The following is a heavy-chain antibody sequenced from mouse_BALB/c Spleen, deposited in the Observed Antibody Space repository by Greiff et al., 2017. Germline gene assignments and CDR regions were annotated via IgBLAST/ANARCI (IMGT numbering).Heavy chain of an antibody. Sequence: EVQVVESGGGLVQPGGSLRLSCATSGFTFTDYYMSWVRQPPGKALEWLGFIRNKANGYTTEYSASVKGRFTISRDNSQSTLYLQMNTLRAEDSATYSCERDLNDGAHRYFDVWGAGTTVTVSS. D-gene: IGHD1-2*01. V-gene: IGHV7-3*02. CDR2: IRNKANGYTT. J-gene: IGHJ1*01. CDR3: ERDLNDGAHRYFDV. CDR1: GFTFTDYY.